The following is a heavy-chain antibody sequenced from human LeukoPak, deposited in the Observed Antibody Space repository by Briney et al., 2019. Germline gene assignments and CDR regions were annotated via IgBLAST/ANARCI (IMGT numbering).Heavy chain of an antibody. D-gene: IGHD1-26*01. CDR1: GDFIPSSHW. Sequence: GTLSLTCTVSGDFIPSSHWWSWVRQPPGKGLVWVSRINEDGSTTNYADSVKGRSTIFRDNAKNTLYLQMNSLRAEDTAVYYCVRDLGGRSGHWGQGTLVTVSS. J-gene: IGHJ4*02. CDR3: VRDLGGRSGH. V-gene: IGHV3-74*01. CDR2: INEDGSTT.